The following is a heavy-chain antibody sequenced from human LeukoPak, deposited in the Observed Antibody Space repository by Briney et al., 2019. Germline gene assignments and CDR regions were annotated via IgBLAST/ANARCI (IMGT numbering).Heavy chain of an antibody. Sequence: SETLSLTCTVSGGSISSSSYYWGWIRQPPGKGLEWIGSIYYSGSTYYNPSLKSRVTISVDTSKNQFSLKLSSVTAADTAVYYCAREAVGGGYYDILTGYSLGWFDPWGQGTLVTVSS. D-gene: IGHD3-9*01. J-gene: IGHJ5*02. CDR2: IYYSGST. CDR1: GGSISSSSYY. V-gene: IGHV4-39*07. CDR3: AREAVGGGYYDILTGYSLGWFDP.